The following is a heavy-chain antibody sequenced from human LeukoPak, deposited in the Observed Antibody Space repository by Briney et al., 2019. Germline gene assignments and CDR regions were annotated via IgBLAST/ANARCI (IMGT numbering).Heavy chain of an antibody. Sequence: SETLSLTCTVSGGSISSYYWSWIRQPPGKGLEWIGYIYYSGSTNYNPSLKSRVTISVDTSKNQFSLKLSSVTAADTDVYYCARGVVTARVGWFDPWGQGTLVTVSS. J-gene: IGHJ5*02. CDR2: IYYSGST. CDR1: GGSISSYY. CDR3: ARGVVTARVGWFDP. V-gene: IGHV4-59*01. D-gene: IGHD2-21*02.